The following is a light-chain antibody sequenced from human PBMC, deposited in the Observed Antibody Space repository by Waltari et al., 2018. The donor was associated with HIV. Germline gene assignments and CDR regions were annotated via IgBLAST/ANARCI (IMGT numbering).Light chain of an antibody. V-gene: IGLV1-40*01. CDR1: SSNIVAGYY. CDR2: GKS. CDR3: QSYDSSLSGPWV. Sequence: QSVLTQPPSVSVSPGQRVTLSCTGSSSNIVAGYYVHWYQQLPGTAPKLLINGKSNRPSGVPDRLSGSKSGTSASLAITGLQAEDEADYYCQSYDSSLSGPWVFGGGTKLTVL. J-gene: IGLJ3*02.